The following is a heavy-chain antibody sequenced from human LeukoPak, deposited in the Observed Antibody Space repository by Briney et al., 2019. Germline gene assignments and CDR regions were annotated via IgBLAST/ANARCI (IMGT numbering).Heavy chain of an antibody. J-gene: IGHJ4*02. CDR3: ARAQYDSPDY. CDR2: ISYDGSNK. CDR1: GFTFSSYA. D-gene: IGHD3-22*01. Sequence: GRSLRLSCAASGFTFSSYAMYWVRQAPGKGLEWVAVISYDGSNKYYADSVKGRFTISRDNSKNTLYLQMNSLRAEDTAVYYCARAQYDSPDYWGQGTLVTVSS. V-gene: IGHV3-30*04.